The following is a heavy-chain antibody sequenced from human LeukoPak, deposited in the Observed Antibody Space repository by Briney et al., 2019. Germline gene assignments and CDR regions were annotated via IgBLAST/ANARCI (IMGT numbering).Heavy chain of an antibody. CDR3: ARELGSSWGDY. CDR1: GGSISSSSYY. J-gene: IGHJ4*02. CDR2: IYYSGST. V-gene: IGHV4-39*07. D-gene: IGHD6-13*01. Sequence: SETLSLTCTVSGGSISSSSYYWGWIRQPPGKGLEWIGSIYYSGSTYYNPSLKSRVTISVDTSKNQFSLKLSSVTAADTAVYYCARELGSSWGDYWGQGTLVTVSS.